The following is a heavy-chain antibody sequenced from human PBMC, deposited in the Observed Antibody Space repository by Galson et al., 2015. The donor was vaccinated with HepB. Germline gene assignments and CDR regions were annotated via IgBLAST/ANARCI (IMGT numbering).Heavy chain of an antibody. V-gene: IGHV1-3*01. CDR2: INPGNGDT. J-gene: IGHJ4*02. D-gene: IGHD1-26*01. CDR1: GYTFTSSA. CDR3: ASGGSYVAGFDY. Sequence: SVKVSCKASGYTFTSSAMHWVRQAPGQRLEWMGWINPGNGDTQYSQTFQGRVTTTRDTSASTAYMELSSLRPEDTAVYYCASGGSYVAGFDYWGQGTLVTVSS.